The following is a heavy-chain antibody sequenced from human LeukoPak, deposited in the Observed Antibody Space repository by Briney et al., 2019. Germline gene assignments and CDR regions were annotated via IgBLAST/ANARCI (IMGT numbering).Heavy chain of an antibody. CDR1: GYTFTGYY. CDR2: INPNSGGT. J-gene: IGHJ4*02. Sequence: GASVKVSCKASGYTFTGYYMHWVRQAPGQGLERMGWINPNSGGTNYAQKFQGRVTMTRDTSISTAYMELSRLRSDDTAVYYCARDLVDTAMVSGDYWGQGTLVTVSS. CDR3: ARDLVDTAMVSGDY. V-gene: IGHV1-2*02. D-gene: IGHD5-18*01.